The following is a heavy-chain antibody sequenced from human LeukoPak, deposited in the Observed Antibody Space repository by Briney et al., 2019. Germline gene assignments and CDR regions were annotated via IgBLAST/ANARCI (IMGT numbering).Heavy chain of an antibody. CDR1: GFTVSSDY. V-gene: IGHV3-66*01. J-gene: IGHJ6*02. CDR2: IYRGDST. Sequence: GGSLRLSCAASGFTVSSDYMSWVRQAPGKGLEWVSTIYRGDSTYYADSVKGRFTISRDNSKNTLYLQFNSLRAEDTAVYYCARDPGLPNGMAVWGQGTTVTVSS. CDR3: ARDPGLPNGMAV.